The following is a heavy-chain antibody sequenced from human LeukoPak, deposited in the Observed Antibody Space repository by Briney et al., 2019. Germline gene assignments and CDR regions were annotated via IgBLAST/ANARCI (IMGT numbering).Heavy chain of an antibody. Sequence: SETLSLTCTVSGGSISSSSYYWGWIRQPPGKGLEWIGSIYYSGSTYYNPSPKSRVTISVDTSKNQFSLKLSSVTAADTAVYYCASIHSSSWYRDYWGQGTLVTVSS. CDR3: ASIHSSSWYRDY. D-gene: IGHD6-13*01. CDR2: IYYSGST. J-gene: IGHJ4*02. V-gene: IGHV4-39*01. CDR1: GGSISSSSYY.